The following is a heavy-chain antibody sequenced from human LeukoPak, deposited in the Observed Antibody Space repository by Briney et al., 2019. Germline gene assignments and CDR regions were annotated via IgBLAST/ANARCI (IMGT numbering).Heavy chain of an antibody. Sequence: ASVKVSCKASGYTFTGYYMHWVRQAPGQGLEWMGWINPNSGGTNYAQKFQGRVAMTRDTSISTAYMELSRLRSDDTAVYYCARDKGYSSSWYLNYYYYYMDVWGKGTTVTVSS. V-gene: IGHV1-2*02. D-gene: IGHD6-13*01. CDR2: INPNSGGT. J-gene: IGHJ6*03. CDR1: GYTFTGYY. CDR3: ARDKGYSSSWYLNYYYYYMDV.